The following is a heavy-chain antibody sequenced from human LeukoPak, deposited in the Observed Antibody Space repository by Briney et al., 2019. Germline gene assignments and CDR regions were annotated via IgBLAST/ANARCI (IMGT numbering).Heavy chain of an antibody. CDR2: VTSKTNSYAT. V-gene: IGHV3-73*01. D-gene: IGHD3-10*01. CDR3: AAGITLVRGGTFDI. J-gene: IGHJ3*02. CDR1: GFTFSGFI. Sequence: PGGSLRLSCAASGFTFSGFIIHWVRQAPGKGLEWIGLVTSKTNSYATAYAASVKGRFTVSRDDSKKTAYLQMNSLKTEDTAVYYCAAGITLVRGGTFDIWGQGTMVIVSS.